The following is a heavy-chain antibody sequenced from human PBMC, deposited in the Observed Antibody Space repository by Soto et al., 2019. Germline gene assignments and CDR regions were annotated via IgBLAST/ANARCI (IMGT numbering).Heavy chain of an antibody. CDR1: GFTFSSYW. Sequence: EVQLVESGGGLVQPGGSLRLSCAASGFTFSSYWMHWVRQAPGKGLVWVSRINSDGSRTSYADSAKGRFTISRDNAKNTLYLQMNSLRAEDTAVYYCARGDGDYYDGNGYLVRHWGQGTLVTVSS. CDR3: ARGDGDYYDGNGYLVRH. V-gene: IGHV3-74*01. D-gene: IGHD3-22*01. J-gene: IGHJ1*01. CDR2: INSDGSRT.